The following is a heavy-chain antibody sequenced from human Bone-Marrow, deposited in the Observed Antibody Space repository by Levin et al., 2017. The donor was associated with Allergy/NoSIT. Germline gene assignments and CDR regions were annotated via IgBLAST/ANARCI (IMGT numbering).Heavy chain of an antibody. CDR2: IWYDGSHK. D-gene: IGHD1-26*01. CDR1: GFTFSAFG. CDR3: TRDRGEWGQFYFDY. V-gene: IGHV3-33*01. J-gene: IGHJ4*02. Sequence: GGSLRLSCAASGFTFSAFGMHWVRQAPGRGLEWVAVIWYDGSHKFYTDSVKGRFTISRDNSKNTLYLQMNSLRAEDTAVYYCTRDRGEWGQFYFDYWGQGILVTVSS.